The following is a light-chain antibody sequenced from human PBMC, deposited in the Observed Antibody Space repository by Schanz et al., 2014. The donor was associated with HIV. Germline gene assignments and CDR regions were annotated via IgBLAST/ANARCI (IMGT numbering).Light chain of an antibody. CDR1: QGIRSY. V-gene: IGKV1-5*03. CDR2: KAS. J-gene: IGKJ1*01. Sequence: DIQMTQSPSSVSASVGDRVTITCRASQGIRSYLAWYQQKPGKAPKLLIYKASNLESGVPSRFSGSGSGTEFTLTISSLQPDDFATYYCQQYNDYPWTFGQGTKVEIK. CDR3: QQYNDYPWT.